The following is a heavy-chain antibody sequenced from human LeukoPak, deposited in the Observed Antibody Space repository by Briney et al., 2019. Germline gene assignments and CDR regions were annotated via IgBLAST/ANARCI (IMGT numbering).Heavy chain of an antibody. J-gene: IGHJ4*02. CDR1: GFTFSSYS. Sequence: GGSLRLSCAASGFTFSSYSMNWVRQAPGKGLEWVSSISSSSSYIYYADSVKGRFTISRDNAKNSLYLQMNSLRAEDTAVYYCARDWTGYYDILTGKQADRFDYWGQGTLVTVSS. CDR3: ARDWTGYYDILTGKQADRFDY. CDR2: ISSSSSYI. V-gene: IGHV3-21*01. D-gene: IGHD3-9*01.